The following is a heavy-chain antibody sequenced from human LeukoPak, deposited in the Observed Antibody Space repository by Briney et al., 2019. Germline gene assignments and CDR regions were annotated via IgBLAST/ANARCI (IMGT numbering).Heavy chain of an antibody. D-gene: IGHD5-18*01. CDR1: GVTFSDYY. V-gene: IGHV3-11*01. CDR3: AKTIGGYNYGADH. J-gene: IGHJ4*02. CDR2: ISSSGSTI. Sequence: PGGSLRLSCAASGVTFSDYYMSWIRQAPGKGLEWVSYISSSGSTIYYADSAKGRFTISRDNAKNSLYLQMNSLRTEDTALYYCAKTIGGYNYGADHWGQGTLVTVSS.